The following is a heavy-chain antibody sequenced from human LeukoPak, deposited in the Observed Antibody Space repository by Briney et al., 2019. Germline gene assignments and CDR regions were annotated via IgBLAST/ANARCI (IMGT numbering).Heavy chain of an antibody. CDR1: GGSISSGGYS. D-gene: IGHD6-13*01. CDR3: ARVGIAAAGTPLYYFDY. V-gene: IGHV4-34*01. CDR2: INHSGST. J-gene: IGHJ4*02. Sequence: ASETLSLTCAVSGGSISSGGYSWSWIRQPPGKGLEWIGEINHSGSTNYNPSLKSRVTISVDTSKNQFSLKLSSVTAADTAVYYCARVGIAAAGTPLYYFDYWGQGTLVTVSS.